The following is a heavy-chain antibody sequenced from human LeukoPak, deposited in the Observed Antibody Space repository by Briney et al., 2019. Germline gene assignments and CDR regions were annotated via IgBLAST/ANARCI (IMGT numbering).Heavy chain of an antibody. CDR3: TRGIVADKFDY. Sequence: SETLSLTCTVSGGSISSYYWSWIRQPPGQGLEWIGYIYYSGSTNYNPSLKSRVTISVDTSKNQFSLKLSSVTAADTAGYYCTRGIVADKFDYWGQGTLVTVSS. D-gene: IGHD5-12*01. CDR1: GGSISSYY. CDR2: IYYSGST. J-gene: IGHJ4*02. V-gene: IGHV4-59*01.